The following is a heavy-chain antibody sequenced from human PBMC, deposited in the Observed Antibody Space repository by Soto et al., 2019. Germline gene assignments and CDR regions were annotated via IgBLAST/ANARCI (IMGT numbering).Heavy chain of an antibody. J-gene: IGHJ6*02. CDR3: AKDGARYNGYYYYYYGMDV. CDR1: GFTFDGYT. D-gene: IGHD1-1*01. Sequence: PGGSLRLSCAASGFTFDGYTMHWVRQAPGKGLEWVSLTSWDGGSTYYADSVKGRFTISRDNSKNSLYLQMNSLRTEDTALYYCAKDGARYNGYYYYYYGMDVWGQGTTVTVSS. V-gene: IGHV3-43*01. CDR2: TSWDGGST.